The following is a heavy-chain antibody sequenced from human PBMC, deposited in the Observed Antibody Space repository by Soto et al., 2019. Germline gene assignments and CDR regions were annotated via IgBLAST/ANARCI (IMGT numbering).Heavy chain of an antibody. Sequence: SETLSLTCTVSGGSISSGGYYWSWIRQHPGKGLERIGYIYYSGSTYYNPSLKSRVTISVDTSKNQFSLKLSSVTAADTAVYYCARASGIAVAGRPPLYYFDYWGQGTLVTVSS. V-gene: IGHV4-31*03. CDR2: IYYSGST. CDR3: ARASGIAVAGRPPLYYFDY. D-gene: IGHD6-19*01. CDR1: GGSISSGGYY. J-gene: IGHJ4*02.